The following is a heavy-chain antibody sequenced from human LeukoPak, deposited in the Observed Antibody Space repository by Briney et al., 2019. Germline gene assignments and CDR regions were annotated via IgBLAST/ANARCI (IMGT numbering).Heavy chain of an antibody. Sequence: PGGSLRLSCAASGFTFSSYAMHWVRQAPGKGLEWVTVISYDGSNKYYADSVKGRFTISRDNSKNTLYLQMNSLRAEDTAEYYCAKELIGYCSSTTCSLDYWGQGTLVTVSS. CDR2: ISYDGSNK. D-gene: IGHD2-2*01. CDR1: GFTFSSYA. V-gene: IGHV3-30-3*01. J-gene: IGHJ4*02. CDR3: AKELIGYCSSTTCSLDY.